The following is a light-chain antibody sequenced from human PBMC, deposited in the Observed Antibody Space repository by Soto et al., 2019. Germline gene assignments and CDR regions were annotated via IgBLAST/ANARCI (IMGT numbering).Light chain of an antibody. Sequence: IQMTQSPSSLSASVGDRVTITCQATQDVNNYLNWYQQKPGKAPKLLIYDASNLETGVPSRFSGSGSGTDFRFTISSLQPEDIATYYCQQYEDLPLTFGGGTKVEIK. V-gene: IGKV1-33*01. J-gene: IGKJ4*01. CDR1: QDVNNY. CDR2: DAS. CDR3: QQYEDLPLT.